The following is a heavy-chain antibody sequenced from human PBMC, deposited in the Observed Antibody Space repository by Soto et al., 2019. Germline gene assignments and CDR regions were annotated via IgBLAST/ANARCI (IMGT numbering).Heavy chain of an antibody. V-gene: IGHV3-7*01. CDR1: GLTFSTYG. CDR2: INQDGSEK. J-gene: IGHJ4*02. Sequence: SLRISCAASGLTFSTYGMDWVRQTPGKGLEWVANINQDGSEKNYVDSVKGRFTIYRDNAKNSLYLQMSSLTAEDSALYYCSRSLNSWGQGTLVTVSS. CDR3: SRSLNS.